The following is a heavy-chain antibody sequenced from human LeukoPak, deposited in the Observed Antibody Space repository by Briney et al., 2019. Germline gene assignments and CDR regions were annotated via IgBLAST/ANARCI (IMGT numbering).Heavy chain of an antibody. Sequence: GASVKVSCKASGYTFTSYGISWVRQAPGQGLEWMGWVNPNSGGTNYAQKFQGRVTMTRDTSISTAYMELSRLRSDDTAVYYCARGVVVPAAIDYYYYYMDVWGKGTTVTVSS. CDR3: ARGVVVPAAIDYYYYYMDV. V-gene: IGHV1-2*02. CDR1: GYTFTSYG. D-gene: IGHD2-2*02. J-gene: IGHJ6*03. CDR2: VNPNSGGT.